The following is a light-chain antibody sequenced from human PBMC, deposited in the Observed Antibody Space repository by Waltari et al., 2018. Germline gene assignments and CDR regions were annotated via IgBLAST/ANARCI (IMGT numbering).Light chain of an antibody. Sequence: EMVLTQSPATLSLSPGERATLSCRASQSVSSYLAWYQQKPVQAPRLLIYDASNRATGIPARFSGSGSGTDFTLTISSLEPEDFAVYYCQQRSNWPLTFGGGTKVEIK. CDR2: DAS. J-gene: IGKJ4*01. CDR1: QSVSSY. V-gene: IGKV3-11*01. CDR3: QQRSNWPLT.